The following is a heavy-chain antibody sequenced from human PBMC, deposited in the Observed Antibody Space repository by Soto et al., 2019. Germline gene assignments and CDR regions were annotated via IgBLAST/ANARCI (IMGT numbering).Heavy chain of an antibody. V-gene: IGHV1-69*12. Sequence: QVQLVQSGAEVKKPGSSVKVSCKASGGTFSSYAISWVRQAPGQGLEWMGGIIPIFGTANYAQKFQGRVTITADESTSTAYMELSSLRSEDTAVYYCARAQDSGYVITLLYFYDMDVWGQGTTVTVSS. D-gene: IGHD5-12*01. J-gene: IGHJ6*02. CDR3: ARAQDSGYVITLLYFYDMDV. CDR1: GGTFSSYA. CDR2: IIPIFGTA.